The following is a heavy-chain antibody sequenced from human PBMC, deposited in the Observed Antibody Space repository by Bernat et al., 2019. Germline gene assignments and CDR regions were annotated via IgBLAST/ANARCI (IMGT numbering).Heavy chain of an antibody. CDR3: AKEEAGQADY. CDR1: GFTFRSNA. V-gene: IGHV3-23*01. CDR2: ISGSGDST. J-gene: IGHJ4*02. Sequence: EVQLLESGGGLVQPGGSLRLSCVASGFTFRSNAMSWVRQAPGKGLEWVSTISGSGDSTHYADSVKGRFTISRDISKNTLYLQMNSLRAEDTAIYFCAKEEAGQADYWGQGTLVTVSS.